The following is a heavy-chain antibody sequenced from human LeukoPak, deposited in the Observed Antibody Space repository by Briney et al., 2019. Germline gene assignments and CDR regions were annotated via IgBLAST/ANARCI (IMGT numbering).Heavy chain of an antibody. D-gene: IGHD4-23*01. J-gene: IGHJ4*02. V-gene: IGHV1-69*04. CDR1: GGTFSSYA. CDR3: ATDYGGNDSDY. CDR2: IIPVLGIA. Sequence: ASVKVSCKASGGTFSSYAISWVRQAPGQGLEWMGRIIPVLGIANYAQKFQGRVTITADKSTSTAYMELSSLRSEDTAVYYCATDYGGNDSDYWGQGTLVTVSS.